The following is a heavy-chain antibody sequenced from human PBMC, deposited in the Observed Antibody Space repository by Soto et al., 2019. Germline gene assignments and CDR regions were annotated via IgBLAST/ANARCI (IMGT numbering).Heavy chain of an antibody. V-gene: IGHV5-51*01. D-gene: IGHD3-22*01. J-gene: IGHJ4*02. CDR1: GYSFTSYW. CDR2: IYPGDSDT. Sequence: PGESLKISCKGSGYSFTSYWIGWVRQMPGKGLEWMGIIYPGDSDTRYSPSFQGQVTISADKSISTAYLQWSSLKASDTAMYYCARHLYHDSSGPSVCFDYWGQGTLVTVSS. CDR3: ARHLYHDSSGPSVCFDY.